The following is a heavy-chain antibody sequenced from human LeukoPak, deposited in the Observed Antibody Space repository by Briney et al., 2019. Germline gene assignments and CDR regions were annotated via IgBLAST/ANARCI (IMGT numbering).Heavy chain of an antibody. J-gene: IGHJ6*04. CDR2: IKQDGSEK. V-gene: IGHV3-7*05. Sequence: GSLRLSRGGSGFTFSSYWISWGRQAPGKGVEWVANIKQDGSEKYYVDSVKGRFTISRDNAKNSLYLQMNSLRAEDTAVYYCARDGFDQLRYCGMDVWGKGTTVTVSS. CDR3: ARDGFDQLRYCGMDV. CDR1: GFTFSSYW. D-gene: IGHD2-2*01.